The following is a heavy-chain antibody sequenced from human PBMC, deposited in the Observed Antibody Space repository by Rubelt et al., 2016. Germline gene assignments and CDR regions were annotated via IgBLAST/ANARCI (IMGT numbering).Heavy chain of an antibody. CDR3: ATTIAIRPYYVDY. CDR2: IIPVFGTA. V-gene: IGHV1-69*01. D-gene: IGHD6-6*01. J-gene: IGHJ4*02. Sequence: QVQLVQSGAEVKKPGSSVKVSCKASGGTFSSYAISWVRQAPGQGLEWMGGIIPVFGTANYAQKFQGRTTMTAYESTITAYMELGSLRSEDTAVYYCATTIAIRPYYVDYWGQGTLVTVSS. CDR1: GGTFSSYA.